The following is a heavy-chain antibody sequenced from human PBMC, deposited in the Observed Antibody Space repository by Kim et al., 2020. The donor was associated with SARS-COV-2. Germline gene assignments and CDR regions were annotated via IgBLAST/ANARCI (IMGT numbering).Heavy chain of an antibody. CDR2: ISAYNGNT. V-gene: IGHV1-18*01. CDR1: GYTFISYG. CDR3: AAGIVGATRPIDY. Sequence: ASVKVSCKASGYTFISYGISWVRQAPGQGLEWMGWISAYNGNTNYAQKLQGRVTMTTDTSTSTAYMEVRRLRSDDTAVYYCAAGIVGATRPIDYWGQGTLVTVSS. D-gene: IGHD1-26*01. J-gene: IGHJ4*02.